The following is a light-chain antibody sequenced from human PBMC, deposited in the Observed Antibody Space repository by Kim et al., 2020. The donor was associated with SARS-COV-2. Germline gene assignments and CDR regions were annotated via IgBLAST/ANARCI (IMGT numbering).Light chain of an antibody. CDR3: QQYNSYSQT. CDR2: DAS. V-gene: IGKV1-5*01. Sequence: DIQMTQSPSNLSASVGDRVTITCRASQSISSWLAWYQQKPGKAPKLLIYDASSLESGVPSRFSGSGSGTEFTLTISSLQPDDFATYYCQQYNSYSQTFGQGTKLEI. J-gene: IGKJ2*01. CDR1: QSISSW.